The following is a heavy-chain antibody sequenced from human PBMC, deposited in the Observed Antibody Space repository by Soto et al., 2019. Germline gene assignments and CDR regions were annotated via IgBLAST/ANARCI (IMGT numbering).Heavy chain of an antibody. Sequence: SENLSLTCTVSGGSISSSSYYWGWIRQPPGKGLGWIGSIYYSGSTYYNPSLKSRVTISGDTSKNQFSLKLSSVTAADTAVYYCARGRTAISTEEGVFFDYWGQGTLVTVSS. CDR3: ARGRTAISTEEGVFFDY. CDR2: IYYSGST. J-gene: IGHJ4*02. V-gene: IGHV4-39*07. CDR1: GGSISSSSYY. D-gene: IGHD7-27*01.